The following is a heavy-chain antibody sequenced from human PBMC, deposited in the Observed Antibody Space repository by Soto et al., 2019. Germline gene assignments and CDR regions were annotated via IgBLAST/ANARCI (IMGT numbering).Heavy chain of an antibody. Sequence: ASVKVSCKASGYTFTSYGISWVRQAPGQGLEWMGWISAYNGNTNYAQKLQGRVTMTTDTSTSTAHMELRSLRSDDTAVYYCARFRWDAFYAFDIWGQGTMVTVSS. J-gene: IGHJ3*02. CDR1: GYTFTSYG. V-gene: IGHV1-18*01. CDR3: ARFRWDAFYAFDI. D-gene: IGHD1-26*01. CDR2: ISAYNGNT.